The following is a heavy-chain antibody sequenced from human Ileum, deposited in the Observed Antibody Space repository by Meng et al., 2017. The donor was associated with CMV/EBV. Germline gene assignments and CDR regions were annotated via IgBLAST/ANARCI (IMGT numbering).Heavy chain of an antibody. CDR2: ISSSGDRT. Sequence: GGSLRLSCAASGFNFSKIEMNWVRQAPRKGLEWLSYISSSGDRTYYAESVKGRFTVSRDNAKNSLYLQMNSLRAEDTAVYYCTNSVGQWLSYFAPWGQGNLVNGAS. D-gene: IGHD6-19*01. V-gene: IGHV3-48*03. CDR3: TNSVGQWLSYFAP. CDR1: GFNFSKIE. J-gene: IGHJ5*02.